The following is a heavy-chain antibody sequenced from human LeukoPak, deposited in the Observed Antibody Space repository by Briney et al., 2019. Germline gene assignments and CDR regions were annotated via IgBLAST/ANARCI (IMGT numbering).Heavy chain of an antibody. J-gene: IGHJ4*02. CDR1: GGSVSSGSYY. D-gene: IGHD3-22*01. CDR2: IYYSGST. Sequence: SETLSLTCTVSGGSVSSGSYYWSWIRQPPGKGLEWIGYIYYSGSTNYNPSLKSQVTISVDTSKNQFSLKLSSVTAADTAVYYCARASTCYYDSSGYYYGYWGQGTLVTVSS. CDR3: ARASTCYYDSSGYYYGY. V-gene: IGHV4-61*01.